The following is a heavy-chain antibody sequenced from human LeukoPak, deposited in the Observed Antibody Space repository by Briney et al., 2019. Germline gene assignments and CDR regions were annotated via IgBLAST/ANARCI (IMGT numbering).Heavy chain of an antibody. CDR1: GYTFTSYC. J-gene: IGHJ4*02. Sequence: ASVKVSCKASGYTFTSYCIHWVRQAPGQGLEWMGIINPSGGSTSYAQKFQGRVTMTRDTSTSTVYMELSSLKSEDTAVYSCARAPIAAYYYFDSWGQGTLVTVSS. V-gene: IGHV1-46*01. D-gene: IGHD6-6*01. CDR2: INPSGGST. CDR3: ARAPIAAYYYFDS.